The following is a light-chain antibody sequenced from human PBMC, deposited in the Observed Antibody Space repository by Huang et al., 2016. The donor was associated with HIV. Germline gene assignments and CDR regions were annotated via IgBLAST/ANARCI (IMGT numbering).Light chain of an antibody. CDR3: QQYNNWPPT. J-gene: IGKJ4*01. CDR1: QSSRSN. V-gene: IGKV3-15*01. Sequence: IVMTQSPATLSVSPGERATLSCRASQSSRSNLAWYQQQPGQAPRLLIYGASTRATGIPARFSGSGSGTEFTLTISSLQSEDFAVYCCQQYNNWPPTFGGGTKVEVK. CDR2: GAS.